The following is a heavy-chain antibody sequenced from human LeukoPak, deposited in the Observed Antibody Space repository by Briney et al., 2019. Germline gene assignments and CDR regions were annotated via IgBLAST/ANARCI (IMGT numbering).Heavy chain of an antibody. V-gene: IGHV4-4*07. D-gene: IGHD2/OR15-2a*01. CDR2: IYTSGST. J-gene: IGHJ3*02. CDR1: GGSISSYY. Sequence: SETLSLTCTVSGGSISSYYWSWIRQPAGKGLEWIGRIYTSGSTNYNPSLKSRVTMSVDTSKNQFSLKLSSVTAADTAVYYCARLSMTVRAFDIWGQRTMVTVSS. CDR3: ARLSMTVRAFDI.